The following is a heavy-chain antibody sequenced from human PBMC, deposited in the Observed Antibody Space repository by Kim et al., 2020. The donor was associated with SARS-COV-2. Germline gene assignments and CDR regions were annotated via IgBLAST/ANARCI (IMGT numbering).Heavy chain of an antibody. Sequence: SETLSLTCTVSGGSISSYYWSWIRQPPGKGLEWIGYIYYSGSTNYNPSLKSRVTISVDTSKNQFSLKLSSVTAADTAVYYCARSVTPTGSSSWNNWYFDLWGRGTLVTVSS. D-gene: IGHD6-13*01. J-gene: IGHJ2*01. V-gene: IGHV4-59*13. CDR3: ARSVTPTGSSSWNNWYFDL. CDR2: IYYSGST. CDR1: GGSISSYY.